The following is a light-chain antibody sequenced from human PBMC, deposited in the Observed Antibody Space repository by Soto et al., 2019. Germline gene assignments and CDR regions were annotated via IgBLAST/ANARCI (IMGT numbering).Light chain of an antibody. CDR3: QQYKSDPGT. V-gene: IGKV1-5*01. CDR1: QSIXSW. J-gene: IGKJ1*01. CDR2: YAS. Sequence: DIQVTQSPSTLSGSVGDRVTIPCRASQSIXSWLGWDQQKPGKAPKLLXDYASSLARGGPSRLSGSGSGTEFTLTISSLHPDDFATYYCQQYKSDPGTFGQGTKVDIK.